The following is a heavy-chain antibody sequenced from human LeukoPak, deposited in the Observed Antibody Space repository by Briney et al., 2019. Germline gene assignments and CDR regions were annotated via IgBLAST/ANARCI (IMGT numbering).Heavy chain of an antibody. J-gene: IGHJ4*02. CDR1: GFTVSTNY. V-gene: IGHV3-66*01. D-gene: IGHD3-3*01. CDR2: ISSGGSN. Sequence: GVPLTLPCGASGFTVSTNYMICLRQAPEKGREWVSVISSGGSNAYSDSVQCRFSIYRHNYKNSLYLHMKSMRAADMAVYSCARSAFGRSGFDYWGQGKLVTVSS. CDR3: ARSAFGRSGFDY.